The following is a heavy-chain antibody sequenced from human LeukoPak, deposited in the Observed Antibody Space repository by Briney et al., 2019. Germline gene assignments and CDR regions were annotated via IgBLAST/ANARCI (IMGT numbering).Heavy chain of an antibody. D-gene: IGHD5-12*01. J-gene: IGHJ4*02. V-gene: IGHV3-30*02. CDR1: GFTFSSYG. CDR2: IRYDGSNK. CDR3: AKDLRGDIVATICDY. Sequence: PGGSLRLSCAASGFTFSSYGMHWVRQAPGKGLEWVAFIRYDGSNKYYADSVKGRFTISRDNSKNTLYLQMNSLRAEDTAVYYCAKDLRGDIVATICDYWGQGTLVTVSS.